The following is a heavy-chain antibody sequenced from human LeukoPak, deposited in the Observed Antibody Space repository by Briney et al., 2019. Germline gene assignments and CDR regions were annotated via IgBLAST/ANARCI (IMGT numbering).Heavy chain of an antibody. CDR3: ATRIAAAGPFDY. CDR1: GGSISSGGYY. CDR2: INHSGST. Sequence: PSQTLSLTCTVSGGSISSGGYYWSWIRQPPGKGLEWIGEINHSGSTNYNPSLKSRVAISVDTSKNQFSLKLSSVTAADTAVYYCATRIAAAGPFDYWGQGTLVTVSS. D-gene: IGHD6-13*01. V-gene: IGHV4-31*03. J-gene: IGHJ4*02.